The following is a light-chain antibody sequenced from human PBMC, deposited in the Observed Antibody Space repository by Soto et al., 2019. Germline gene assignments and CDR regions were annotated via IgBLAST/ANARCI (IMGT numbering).Light chain of an antibody. CDR1: QSISSY. V-gene: IGKV1-39*01. CDR3: QQSYSTHLT. J-gene: IGKJ4*01. Sequence: DIQMTQSPSSLSASVGYRVTITCRASQSISSYLNWYQQKPGKAPKLLIYAASSLQSGVPSRFSGSGSGTDFTLTISSLQPEDFATYYCQQSYSTHLTFGGGTKVEIK. CDR2: AAS.